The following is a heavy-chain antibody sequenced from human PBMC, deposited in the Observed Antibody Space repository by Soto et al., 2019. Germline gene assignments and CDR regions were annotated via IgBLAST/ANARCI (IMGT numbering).Heavy chain of an antibody. V-gene: IGHV3-49*03. CDR3: TRAVTVTNSGLDY. Sequence: GGSLRQSCITSEFTFGDYAMSWIRQAPGKGLEWVGFIRSKGYGGAPEHAASVKGRLGISRDDSKSIAYLQMDSLKTEDTAVYYCTRAVTVTNSGLDYWGQGTLVTVSS. CDR1: EFTFGDYA. D-gene: IGHD4-17*01. CDR2: IRSKGYGGAP. J-gene: IGHJ4*02.